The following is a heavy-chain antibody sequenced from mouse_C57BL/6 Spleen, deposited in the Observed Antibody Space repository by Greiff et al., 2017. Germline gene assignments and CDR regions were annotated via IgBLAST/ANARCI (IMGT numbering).Heavy chain of an antibody. CDR1: GFTFSNYW. V-gene: IGHV6-3*01. D-gene: IGHD2-5*01. Sequence: EVQGVESGGGLVQPGGSMKLSCVASGFTFSNYWMNWVRQSPEKGLEWVAQIRLKSDNYATHYAESVKGRFTISRDDSKSSVYLQMNNLRAEDTGIYYCTGNRYYSIPFDYWGQGTTLTVSS. CDR3: TGNRYYSIPFDY. CDR2: IRLKSDNYAT. J-gene: IGHJ2*01.